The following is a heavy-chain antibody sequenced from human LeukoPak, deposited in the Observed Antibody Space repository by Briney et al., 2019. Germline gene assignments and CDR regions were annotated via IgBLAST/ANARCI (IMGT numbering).Heavy chain of an antibody. V-gene: IGHV3-30*18. CDR1: GFPFSRHG. CDR2: ISYDGSNK. CDR3: GKDMARIYYYGSGEIDY. Sequence: PGRSLRLSCAASGFPFSRHGMHWVRQVPGKGLEWLAVISYDGSNKAYADSVKGRFTISRDNSNNTLHLQMSSLRAEDTAVYYCGKDMARIYYYGSGEIDYWGQGTLVTVSS. J-gene: IGHJ4*02. D-gene: IGHD3-10*01.